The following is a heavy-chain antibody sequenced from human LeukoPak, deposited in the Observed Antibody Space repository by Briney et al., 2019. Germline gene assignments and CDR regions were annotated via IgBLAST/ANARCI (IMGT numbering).Heavy chain of an antibody. D-gene: IGHD2-15*01. Sequence: PGGSLRLSCAASGFTFSSYGMHWVRQAPGKGLEWAAVISYDGSNKYYADSVKGRFTISRDNSKNTLYLQMNSLRAEDTAVYYCAKDRWEVVASGYGMDVWGQGTTVTVSS. CDR1: GFTFSSYG. J-gene: IGHJ6*02. V-gene: IGHV3-30*18. CDR3: AKDRWEVVASGYGMDV. CDR2: ISYDGSNK.